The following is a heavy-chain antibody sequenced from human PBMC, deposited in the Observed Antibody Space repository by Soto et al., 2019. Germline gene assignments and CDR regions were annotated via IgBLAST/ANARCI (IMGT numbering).Heavy chain of an antibody. CDR2: ITWDGGSK. CDR3: ARRYSSGDDAFDI. D-gene: IGHD6-19*01. J-gene: IGHJ3*02. V-gene: IGHV3-43*01. Sequence: GGSLRLSCEGSGFSFHDYTMHWVRQVPGKGLEWVSLITWDGGSKFYADSVKGRFTISRDNSKNSLFLQMNSLRSEDTGLYYCARRYSSGDDAFDIWGQGTMVTVSS. CDR1: GFSFHDYT.